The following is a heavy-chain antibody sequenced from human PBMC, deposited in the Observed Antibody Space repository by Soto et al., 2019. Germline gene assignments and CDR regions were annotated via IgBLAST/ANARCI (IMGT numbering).Heavy chain of an antibody. V-gene: IGHV4-39*01. CDR2: IYYSGST. CDR3: ASSLRYFDWLLSFYWFDP. CDR1: GGSISSSSYY. Sequence: PSETLSLTCTVSGGSISSSSYYWGWIRQAPGKGLEWIGSIYYSGSTYYNPSLKSRVTISVDTSKNQFSLKLSSVTAADTAVYYCASSLRYFDWLLSFYWFDPWGQGTLVTVS. D-gene: IGHD3-9*01. J-gene: IGHJ5*02.